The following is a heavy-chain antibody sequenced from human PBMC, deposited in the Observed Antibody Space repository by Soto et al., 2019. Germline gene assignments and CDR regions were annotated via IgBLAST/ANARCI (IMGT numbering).Heavy chain of an antibody. CDR2: IKQDGSEK. CDR1: GFTFSSYW. D-gene: IGHD6-13*01. CDR3: ARIASAGRGWDV. V-gene: IGHV3-7*01. Sequence: EVQLVESGGGLVQPGGSLRLSCAASGFTFSSYWMSWVRQAPVKWLEWVGNIKQDGSEKNYVDFVEGRFTISRDNAENSLYLQMNSLRAEDTAVYYCARIASAGRGWDVWGQGTTVVVSS. J-gene: IGHJ6*02.